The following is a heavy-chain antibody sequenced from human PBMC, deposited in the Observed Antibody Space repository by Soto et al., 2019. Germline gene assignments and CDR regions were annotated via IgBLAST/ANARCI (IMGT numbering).Heavy chain of an antibody. CDR2: LWSDGTNK. J-gene: IGHJ4*02. V-gene: IGHV3-33*01. CDR3: ARGPGWRRSVDS. Sequence: QVQLVESGGGVVQPGRSLRLSCAACGFTFSAYAMHWVRQAPGEGLEWVAVLWSDGTNKYYADSVKGRFTISRDNSNSTLFLQMNLLRADDTAVYYCARGPGWRRSVDSWGQGTLVTVSS. D-gene: IGHD5-12*01. CDR1: GFTFSAYA.